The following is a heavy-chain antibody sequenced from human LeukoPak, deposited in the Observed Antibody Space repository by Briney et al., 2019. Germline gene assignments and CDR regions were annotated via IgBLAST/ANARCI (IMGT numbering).Heavy chain of an antibody. Sequence: SETLSLTCTVSDDSISDYYRGWIRQPPGKGLEWIGYIYYSGSTNYNPSLKSRVTISVDTSKNQFSLKLSSVTAADTAVYYCASVTTVAKDNAFDIWGQGTMVTVSS. CDR3: ASVTTVAKDNAFDI. V-gene: IGHV4-59*08. J-gene: IGHJ3*02. CDR2: IYYSGST. CDR1: DDSISDYY. D-gene: IGHD4-23*01.